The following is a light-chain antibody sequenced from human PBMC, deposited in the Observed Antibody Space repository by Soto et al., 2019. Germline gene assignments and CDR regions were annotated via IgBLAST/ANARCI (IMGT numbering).Light chain of an antibody. V-gene: IGKV3-15*01. CDR2: GAS. CDR1: QTIGTN. J-gene: IGKJ2*01. Sequence: EIVMTQSPATLSVSPGGSATLSCRASQTIGTNLGWYQQRPGQPPRLLIYGASARAAGVPARFSGSGSGTEFTLAISSLQSEDFAVYYCQQYKKWPPMYTFGQGTRVDI. CDR3: QQYKKWPPMYT.